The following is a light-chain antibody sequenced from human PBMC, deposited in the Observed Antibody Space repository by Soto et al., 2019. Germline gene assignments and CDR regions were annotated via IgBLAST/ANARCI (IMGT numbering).Light chain of an antibody. CDR3: SSYTPPATLL. V-gene: IGLV2-14*01. CDR2: DVT. Sequence: QSALTQPASVSGSPGQSITISCTGTSSDVGGYNYVSWYQQHPGKAPKLMIYDVTNRPSGVSNRFSGSKSGNTASLTISGLLADDGADYYCSSYTPPATLLFGGGTKVTVL. J-gene: IGLJ3*02. CDR1: SSDVGGYNY.